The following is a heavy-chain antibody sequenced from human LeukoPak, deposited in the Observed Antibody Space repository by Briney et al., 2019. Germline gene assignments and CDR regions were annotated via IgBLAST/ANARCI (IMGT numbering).Heavy chain of an antibody. D-gene: IGHD5-12*01. V-gene: IGHV4-34*01. J-gene: IGHJ4*02. CDR2: INHSGST. CDR1: GGSFSGYY. CDR3: ASGYSGYGRGDFDY. Sequence: SETLSLTCAVYGGSFSGYYWSWIRQPPGKGLEWIGEINHSGSTNYNPSLKSRVTISVDRSKNQFSLKLSSVTAADTAVYYCASGYSGYGRGDFDYWGQGTLVTVSS.